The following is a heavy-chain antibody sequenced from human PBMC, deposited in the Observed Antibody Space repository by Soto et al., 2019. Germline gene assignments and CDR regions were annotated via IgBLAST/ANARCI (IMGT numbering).Heavy chain of an antibody. D-gene: IGHD4-17*01. J-gene: IGHJ4*02. Sequence: PSETLSLTCTVSGGSISSYYWSWIRQPPGKGLEWIGYIYYSGSTNYNPSLKSRVTISVDTSKNQFSLKLSSVTAADTAVYYCARRYGASFDYWGQGTLVTISS. CDR3: ARRYGASFDY. V-gene: IGHV4-59*01. CDR1: GGSISSYY. CDR2: IYYSGST.